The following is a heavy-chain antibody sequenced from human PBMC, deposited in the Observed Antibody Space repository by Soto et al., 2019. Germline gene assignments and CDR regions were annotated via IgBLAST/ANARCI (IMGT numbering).Heavy chain of an antibody. CDR2: IYYSGST. J-gene: IGHJ5*02. CDR1: GGSINSSSYF. D-gene: IGHD6-19*01. CDR3: ARHYSSGSRNWFNP. Sequence: LSLTCSVSGGSINSSSYFWGWVRQPPGKGLEWIGSIYYSGSTYYNPSLRSRVTISVDTSKNQFSLKLSSVTAADTAVFYCARHYSSGSRNWFNPWGEGTLVTVSS. V-gene: IGHV4-39*01.